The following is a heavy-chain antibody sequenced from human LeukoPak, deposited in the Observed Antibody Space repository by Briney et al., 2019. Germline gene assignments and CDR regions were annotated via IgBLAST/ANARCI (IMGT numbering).Heavy chain of an antibody. D-gene: IGHD6-13*01. CDR1: GFTFSSYG. J-gene: IGHJ4*02. CDR2: ISYDGSNK. V-gene: IGHV3-30*03. CDR3: ARDRIAAAGNY. Sequence: EPGRSLRLSCAASGFTFSSYGMHWVRQAPGKGLEWVAVISYDGSNKYYADSVKGRFTISRDNAKNSLYLQMNSLRAEDTAVYYCARDRIAAAGNYWGQGTLVTVSS.